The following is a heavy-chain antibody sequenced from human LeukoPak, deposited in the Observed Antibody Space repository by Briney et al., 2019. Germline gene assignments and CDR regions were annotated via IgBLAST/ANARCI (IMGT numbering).Heavy chain of an antibody. D-gene: IGHD3-3*01. J-gene: IGHJ6*03. V-gene: IGHV3-30*02. CDR2: IRHDGSNK. Sequence: GGSLRLSCAASGFTFRSYGMHWVRQAPGKGLEWVAFIRHDGSNKYYADSVKGRFTISRDNSKNTLYLQMNSLRAEDTAVYYCARLGIYDFWSANYYMDVWGKGTTVTVSS. CDR1: GFTFRSYG. CDR3: ARLGIYDFWSANYYMDV.